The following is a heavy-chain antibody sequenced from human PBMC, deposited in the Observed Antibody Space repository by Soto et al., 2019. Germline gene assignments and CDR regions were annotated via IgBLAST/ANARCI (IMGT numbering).Heavy chain of an antibody. D-gene: IGHD5-12*01. CDR1: GYTFTVYY. J-gene: IGHJ4*02. V-gene: IGHV1-2*02. CDR3: ESVLGRGGGCEGFEY. Sequence: ASVKVSCKASGYTFTVYYMHWVRQAPGQGLEWMGWINPKSGGTMYPQKVQGRVTMTWDTSISTAYMALTRLGYADRAGYYCESVLGRGGGCEGFEYWGQGTVV. CDR2: INPKSGGT.